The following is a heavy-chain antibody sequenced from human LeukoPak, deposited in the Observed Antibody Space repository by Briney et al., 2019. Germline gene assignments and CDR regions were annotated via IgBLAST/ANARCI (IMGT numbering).Heavy chain of an antibody. CDR2: IYYSGST. CDR3: ASRRNNDAFDI. J-gene: IGHJ3*02. Sequence: SETLSLTCTVSGGSISSYYWSWIRQPPGKGLEWIGYIYYSGSTYYNPSLKSRVTISVDTSKNQFSLKLSSVTAADTAVYYCASRRNNDAFDIWGQGTMVTVSS. CDR1: GGSISSYY. V-gene: IGHV4-59*04.